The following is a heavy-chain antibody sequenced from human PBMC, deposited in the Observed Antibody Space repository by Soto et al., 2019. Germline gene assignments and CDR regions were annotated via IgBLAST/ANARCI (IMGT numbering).Heavy chain of an antibody. CDR2: IIPIFGTA. V-gene: IGHV1-69*13. CDR1: GGTFSSYA. CDR3: ARVSGPLYYYDSPFQH. Sequence: SVKVSCKASGGTFSSYAISWVRQAPGQGLEWMGGIIPIFGTANYAQKFQGRVTITADESTSTAYMELSSLRSEDTAVYYCARVSGPLYYYDSPFQHWGQGTPVTVSS. D-gene: IGHD3-22*01. J-gene: IGHJ1*01.